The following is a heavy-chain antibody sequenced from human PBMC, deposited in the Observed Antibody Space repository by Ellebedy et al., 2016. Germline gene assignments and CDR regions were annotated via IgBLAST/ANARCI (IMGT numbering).Heavy chain of an antibody. V-gene: IGHV3-9*01. CDR2: ISWNSGSI. D-gene: IGHD6-13*01. CDR1: GFTFDDYA. Sequence: GGSLRLSXAASGFTFDDYAMHWVRQAPGKGLEWVSGISWNSGSIGYADSVKGRFTISRDNAKNSLYLQMNSLRPEDTALYYCAKDHAQPVAGSPLNAFDVWGQGTAVTVSS. J-gene: IGHJ3*01. CDR3: AKDHAQPVAGSPLNAFDV.